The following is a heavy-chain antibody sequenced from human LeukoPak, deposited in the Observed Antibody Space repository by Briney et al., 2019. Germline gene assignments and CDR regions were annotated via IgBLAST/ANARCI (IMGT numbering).Heavy chain of an antibody. V-gene: IGHV3-66*02. CDR3: AGVASSGPFYYYMDV. D-gene: IGHD3-3*01. J-gene: IGHJ6*03. Sequence: PGGSLRLSCAASGSTVSNNYMIWVRQAPGKGLECISVIYSGGSPFYADSVKGRFTISRDNSENTLSLQMNSLRAEDTAVYYCAGVASSGPFYYYMDVWGKGSTVTVSS. CDR1: GSTVSNNY. CDR2: IYSGGSP.